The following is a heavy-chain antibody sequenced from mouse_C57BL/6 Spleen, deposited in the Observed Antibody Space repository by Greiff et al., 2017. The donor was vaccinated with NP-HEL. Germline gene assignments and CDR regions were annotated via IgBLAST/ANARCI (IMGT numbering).Heavy chain of an antibody. D-gene: IGHD1-1*01. Sequence: LLQSGAELVRPGASVKLSCKASGYTFTSYTMHWVKQTPRQGLEWIGAIYPGSGDTSYNQKFKGKATLTVDKSSSTAYMQLSSLTSENYAFYFVAITTVNNFDYWGQGTTLTVSS. J-gene: IGHJ2*01. CDR1: GYTFTSYT. CDR2: IYPGSGDT. CDR3: AITTVNNFDY. V-gene: IGHV1-12*01.